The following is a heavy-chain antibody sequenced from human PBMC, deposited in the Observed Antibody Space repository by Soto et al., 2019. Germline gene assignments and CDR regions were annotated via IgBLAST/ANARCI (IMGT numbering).Heavy chain of an antibody. D-gene: IGHD2-15*01. V-gene: IGHV3-30-3*01. CDR2: ISYDGSNK. J-gene: IGHJ6*02. CDR1: GFTFRSYA. Sequence: QVQLVESGGGVVQPGRSLRLSCAASGFTFRSYAMHWVRQAPGKGLECVAVISYDGSNKFYRDYVKGRFTISRDNSKNTLYLQINSLRYVDTAVYYCARGDREDIAVVIGVRPGEYGVDVWGQGTTVTVSS. CDR3: ARGDREDIAVVIGVRPGEYGVDV.